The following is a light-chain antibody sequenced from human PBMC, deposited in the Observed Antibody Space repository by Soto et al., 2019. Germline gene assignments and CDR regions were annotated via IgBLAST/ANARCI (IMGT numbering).Light chain of an antibody. Sequence: EIVMTQSPATLSVSPGERATLSCRASQSVSSNLAWYQQKPGQAPRLLIYGAFTRATGIPTRFSGTGSGTEFTLTISSLQYEDFELYYCQQYNDWPLTLGQGTKVDIK. J-gene: IGKJ1*01. V-gene: IGKV3-15*01. CDR3: QQYNDWPLT. CDR1: QSVSSN. CDR2: GAF.